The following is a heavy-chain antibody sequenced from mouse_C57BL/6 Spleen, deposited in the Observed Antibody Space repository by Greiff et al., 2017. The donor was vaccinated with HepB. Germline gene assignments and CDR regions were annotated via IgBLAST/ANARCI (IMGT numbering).Heavy chain of an antibody. CDR1: GYTFTEYT. CDR3: ARHEGDYGSRSWFAY. Sequence: VKLVESGAELVKPGASVKLSCKASGYTFTEYTIHWVKQRSGQGLEWIGWFYPGSGSIKYNEKFKDKATLTADKSSSTVYMELSRMTSEDYAVYFCARHEGDYGSRSWFAYWGQGTLVTVSA. J-gene: IGHJ3*01. CDR2: FYPGSGSI. D-gene: IGHD1-1*01. V-gene: IGHV1-62-2*01.